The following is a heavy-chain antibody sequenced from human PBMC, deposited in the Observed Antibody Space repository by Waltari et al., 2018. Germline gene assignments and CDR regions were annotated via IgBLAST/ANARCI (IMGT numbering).Heavy chain of an antibody. CDR1: GFSSGYYA. J-gene: IGHJ4*02. CDR3: ARGAAPGYFDY. D-gene: IGHD6-25*01. V-gene: IGHV3-33*01. CDR2: LWYDGSNE. Sequence: QVQLVASGVGVVQPGGSLRRACVAFGFSSGYYAMHWVRQAPGKGLEWVAVLWYDGSNEKYGDSVRGRFTISRDNSKNTVYLQMSSLRADDTAIYYCARGAAPGYFDYWGQGTLVTVSS.